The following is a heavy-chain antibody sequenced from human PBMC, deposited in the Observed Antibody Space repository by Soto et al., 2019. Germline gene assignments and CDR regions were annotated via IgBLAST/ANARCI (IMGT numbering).Heavy chain of an antibody. CDR3: ARGSRFCTDYSCDYSVPHY. V-gene: IGHV4-34*01. CDR1: GGSFSGYY. J-gene: IGHJ4*02. D-gene: IGHD6-25*01. CDR2: INHSGST. Sequence: PSESLSLTCGVYGGSFSGYYWSWIRQPPGKGLEWIGEINHSGSTNYSPSFQGQVTISVDKSISTAYLQWSSLKAADTATYYCARGSRFCTDYSCDYSVPHYWGQGTLVTVSS.